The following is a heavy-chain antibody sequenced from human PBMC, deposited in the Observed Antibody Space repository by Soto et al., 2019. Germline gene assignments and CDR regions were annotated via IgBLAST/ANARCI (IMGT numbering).Heavy chain of an antibody. D-gene: IGHD1-20*01. CDR1: GFTFRIYA. Sequence: PGGFLRLSCAASGFTFRIYAMSWVLQAPGKGLEWVSAISGSGGSTYYADSVQGRFTLSRDNSKNTLYLQMNSLRAEDTAVYYCAKDTYNTRTSYAFGIWGQGTMVTVSS. CDR2: ISGSGGST. CDR3: AKDTYNTRTSYAFGI. J-gene: IGHJ3*02. V-gene: IGHV3-23*01.